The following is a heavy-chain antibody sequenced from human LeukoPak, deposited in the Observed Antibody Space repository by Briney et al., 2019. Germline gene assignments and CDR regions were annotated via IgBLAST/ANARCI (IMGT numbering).Heavy chain of an antibody. CDR2: IYYSGST. Sequence: SETLSLTCTVSGGSISSSSYYWGWIRQPPGKGLEWIGSIYYSGSTYYNPSLKSRVTISVDTSKNQFSLKLSSVTAADTAVYYCTRLDTRGWYYYYYMDVWGKGTTVTVSS. CDR1: GGSISSSSYY. CDR3: TRLDTRGWYYYYYMDV. D-gene: IGHD5-18*01. V-gene: IGHV4-39*07. J-gene: IGHJ6*03.